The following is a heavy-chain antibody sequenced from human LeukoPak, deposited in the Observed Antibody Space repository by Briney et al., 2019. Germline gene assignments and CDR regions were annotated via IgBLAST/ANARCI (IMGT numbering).Heavy chain of an antibody. V-gene: IGHV7-4-1*02. D-gene: IGHD3-22*01. CDR3: TRSEPFYYDSSTYLGDLDY. Sequence: ASVKVSCKASGYTFTSYAMNWVRQAPGQGLEWMGWINTNTGNPTYAQGFTGRFVFSLDTSVSTAYLQISSLKAEDTAVYYCTRSEPFYYDSSTYLGDLDYWGQGTLVAVSS. CDR1: GYTFTSYA. CDR2: INTNTGNP. J-gene: IGHJ4*02.